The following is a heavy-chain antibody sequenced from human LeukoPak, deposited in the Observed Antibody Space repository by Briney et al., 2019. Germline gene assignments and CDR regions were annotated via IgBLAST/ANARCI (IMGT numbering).Heavy chain of an antibody. CDR3: ARDRGDVGDFDY. D-gene: IGHD2-21*02. CDR1: GGSITGYY. J-gene: IGHJ4*02. Sequence: PSETLSLTCTVSGGSITGYYWSWIRQPPGKGLEWIGYVFYSGGTLYNPSVNSRVSISVDTSKTQFSLKLSSVTAADTAVYYCARDRGDVGDFDYWGQGTLVTVSS. V-gene: IGHV4-59*12. CDR2: VFYSGGT.